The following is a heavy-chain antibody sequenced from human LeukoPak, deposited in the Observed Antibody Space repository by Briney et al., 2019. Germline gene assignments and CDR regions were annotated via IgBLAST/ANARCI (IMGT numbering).Heavy chain of an antibody. CDR1: GYTFTGSY. CDR3: ARVMIGGYSYGYLGY. Sequence: ASVKVSCKASGYTFTGSYMHWVRQAPGQGLEWMGWVNPNSGGTNYAQKFQGRVTMTRDTSISTAYMELSRLRSDDTAVYYCARVMIGGYSYGYLGYWGQGTLVTVSS. CDR2: VNPNSGGT. V-gene: IGHV1-2*02. J-gene: IGHJ4*02. D-gene: IGHD5-18*01.